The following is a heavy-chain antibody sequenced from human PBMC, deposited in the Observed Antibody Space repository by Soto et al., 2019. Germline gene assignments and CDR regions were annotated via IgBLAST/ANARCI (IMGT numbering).Heavy chain of an antibody. Sequence: SETLSLTSTVSGGSISSNNWWSWVRQPPGKGLEWIGEIYHSGSTNYNVSLKSRVTISVDKSKNQFSLKVSSVTAADTAVYYCAKDQGSSWYEIDYWGQGTLVTVSS. CDR3: AKDQGSSWYEIDY. CDR2: IYHSGST. D-gene: IGHD6-13*01. CDR1: GGSISSNNW. V-gene: IGHV4-4*02. J-gene: IGHJ4*02.